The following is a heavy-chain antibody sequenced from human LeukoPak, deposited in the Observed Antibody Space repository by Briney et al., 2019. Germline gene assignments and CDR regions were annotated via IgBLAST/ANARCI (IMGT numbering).Heavy chain of an antibody. CDR3: ARDLRYYDFWSGYDY. D-gene: IGHD3-3*01. V-gene: IGHV3-48*01. J-gene: IGHJ4*02. CDR1: GFTFSSYA. Sequence: HTGRSLRLSCAASGFTFSSYAMHWVRQAPGKGLEWVSYISSSSSTIYYADSVKGRFTISRDNAKNSLYLQMNSLRAEDTAVYYCARDLRYYDFWSGYDYWGQGTLVTVSS. CDR2: ISSSSSTI.